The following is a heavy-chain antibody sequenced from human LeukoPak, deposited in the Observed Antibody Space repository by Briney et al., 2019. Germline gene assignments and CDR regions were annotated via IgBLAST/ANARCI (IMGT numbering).Heavy chain of an antibody. V-gene: IGHV4-34*01. CDR2: INHSGST. D-gene: IGHD3-22*01. Sequence: SETLSLTCAVYGGSFSGYYWSWIRQPPGKGLEWTGEINHSGSTNYNPSLKSRVTISVDTSKNQFSLKLSSVTVADTAVYYCARHIPADLYYYDSSGYYYPPLGHDAFDIWGQGTMVTVSS. CDR1: GGSFSGYY. J-gene: IGHJ3*02. CDR3: ARHIPADLYYYDSSGYYYPPLGHDAFDI.